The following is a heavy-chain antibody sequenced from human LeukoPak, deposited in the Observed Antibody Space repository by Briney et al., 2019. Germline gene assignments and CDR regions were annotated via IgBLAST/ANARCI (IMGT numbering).Heavy chain of an antibody. D-gene: IGHD3-10*01. CDR2: IWYDGSNK. CDR1: GFTVSSKY. Sequence: GGSLRLSCAASGFTVSSKYMGWVRQAPGKGLEWVAVIWYDGSNKYYADSVKGRFTISRDNSKNTLYLQVNSLRAEDTAVYYCARDHSGYFDYWGQGTLVTVSS. J-gene: IGHJ4*02. CDR3: ARDHSGYFDY. V-gene: IGHV3-33*08.